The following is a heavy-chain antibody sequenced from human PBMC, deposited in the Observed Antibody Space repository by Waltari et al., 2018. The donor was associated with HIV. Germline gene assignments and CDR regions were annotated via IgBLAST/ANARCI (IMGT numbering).Heavy chain of an antibody. CDR1: GFPLNTSGGG. Sequence: QITLKESGPAQVKATETLTLTYSFSGFPLNTSGGGVGWIRQPPGKALEWLAVIYWHGEQRFSPTLDERLDITKDTSDNRVTLTMTTVDPRDTGTYCGAHSLGRGAVYFDHWRQGNLVTVSS. CDR3: AHSLGRGAVYFDH. CDR2: IYWHGEQ. D-gene: IGHD7-27*01. J-gene: IGHJ4*02. V-gene: IGHV2-5*01.